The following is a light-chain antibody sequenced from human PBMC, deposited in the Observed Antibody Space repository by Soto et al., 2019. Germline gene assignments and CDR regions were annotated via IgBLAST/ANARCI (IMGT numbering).Light chain of an antibody. CDR3: HQYGSPWYT. J-gene: IGKJ2*01. V-gene: IGKV3-20*01. Sequence: EIVLTQSPGTLSLSPGERATLSCRASQSVSNNYLAWYQQKPGQAPRLLISGASRRATGIPDRFSGSGSGTDFTLTISRLEPEDFAVYYCHQYGSPWYTFGQGTNLEIK. CDR1: QSVSNNY. CDR2: GAS.